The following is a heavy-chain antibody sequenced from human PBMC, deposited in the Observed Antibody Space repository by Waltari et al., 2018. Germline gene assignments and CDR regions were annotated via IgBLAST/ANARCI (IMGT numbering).Heavy chain of an antibody. CDR3: ARGLSSGWYWFDP. Sequence: QVQLVQSGAEVTKPGASVKVSCKASGYTFTGYYMHWVRQAPGQGLEWMGWINPNSGGTNYAQKFQCRVTMTRDTSISTAYMELSRLRSDDTAVYDCARGLSSGWYWFDPWGQGTLVTVSS. V-gene: IGHV1-2*02. J-gene: IGHJ5*02. CDR1: GYTFTGYY. CDR2: INPNSGGT. D-gene: IGHD6-13*01.